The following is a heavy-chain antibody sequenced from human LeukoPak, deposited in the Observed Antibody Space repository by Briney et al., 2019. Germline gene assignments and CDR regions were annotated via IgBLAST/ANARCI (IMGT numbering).Heavy chain of an antibody. J-gene: IGHJ4*02. CDR1: GFTFSDYY. D-gene: IGHD1-26*01. Sequence: GGSLRLSCAASGFTFSDYYMSWIRQAPGKGLEWVSYISSGGGTIYYADSVKGRFTISRDNAKNSLYLQMNSLRAEDTAVYYCAREELPSYFDYWGQGTLVTVSS. V-gene: IGHV3-11*04. CDR2: ISSGGGTI. CDR3: AREELPSYFDY.